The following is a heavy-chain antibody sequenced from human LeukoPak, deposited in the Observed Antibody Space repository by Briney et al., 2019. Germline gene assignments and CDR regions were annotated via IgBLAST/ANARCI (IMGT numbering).Heavy chain of an antibody. J-gene: IGHJ4*02. CDR2: IRYDGSNK. V-gene: IGHV3-30*02. CDR1: GFTFSSYG. CDR3: AKDGHPIVVAIPYYFDY. D-gene: IGHD3-22*01. Sequence: GGSLRLSCAASGFTFSSYGMHWVRQAPGKGLEWVAFIRYDGSNKYYADSVKGRFTISRDNSKNTLYLQMNSLRAEDTAVYYCAKDGHPIVVAIPYYFDYWGQGTLVTVSS.